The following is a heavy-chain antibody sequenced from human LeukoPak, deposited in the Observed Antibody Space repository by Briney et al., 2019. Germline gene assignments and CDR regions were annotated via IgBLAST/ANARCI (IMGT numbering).Heavy chain of an antibody. V-gene: IGHV5-51*01. J-gene: IGHJ4*02. CDR3: ASPVGSTTFDY. CDR1: GYSFTTYW. Sequence: GESLKISCKGSGYSFTTYWIGWVRQMPGKGLEWMGIIYPGDSDTRYSPSFQGQVTISADKSISIAYLQWSSLKASDTAIYYCASPVGSTTFDYWGQGTLVTVSS. CDR2: IYPGDSDT. D-gene: IGHD1-1*01.